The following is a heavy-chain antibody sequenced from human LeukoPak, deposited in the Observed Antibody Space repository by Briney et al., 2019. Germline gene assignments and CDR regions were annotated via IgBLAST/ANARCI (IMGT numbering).Heavy chain of an antibody. Sequence: GASVKVSCKASGYTFTSYDINWVRQATGQGLEWMGWMNPNSGNTGYAQKFQGRVTMTRDTSISTAYMEMSRLRSDDTAVYYCARNLWFGESSDAFDMWGQGTMVTVSS. CDR2: MNPNSGNT. CDR1: GYTFTSYD. J-gene: IGHJ3*02. CDR3: ARNLWFGESSDAFDM. D-gene: IGHD3-10*01. V-gene: IGHV1-8*01.